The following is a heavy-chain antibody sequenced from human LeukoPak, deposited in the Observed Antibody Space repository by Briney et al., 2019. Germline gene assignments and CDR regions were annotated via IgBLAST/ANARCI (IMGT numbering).Heavy chain of an antibody. Sequence: SETLSLTCTISGYSISSGYYWGWIRQPPGKGLEWIGSIYHSGSTYYNPSLKSRVTMSVDMSKNQFSLRLSSVTAADTAVYYCASAGPNFDYWGQGTLVTVSS. V-gene: IGHV4-38-2*02. D-gene: IGHD1-14*01. CDR2: IYHSGST. CDR1: GYSISSGYY. CDR3: ASAGPNFDY. J-gene: IGHJ4*02.